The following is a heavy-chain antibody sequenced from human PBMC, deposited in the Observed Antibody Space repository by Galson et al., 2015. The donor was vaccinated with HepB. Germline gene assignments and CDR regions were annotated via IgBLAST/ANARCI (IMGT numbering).Heavy chain of an antibody. Sequence: SVKVSCKASGYSFTDHYIHWVRQAPGQGLEWMGGVHPNSGVTNSAQTFDGRVTMSRDTSISTAYMELSSLRSDDTAVYYCAILDFLPPFDPWGQGTLVTVSS. J-gene: IGHJ5*02. CDR1: GYSFTDHY. CDR3: AILDFLPPFDP. V-gene: IGHV1-2*02. D-gene: IGHD2/OR15-2a*01. CDR2: VHPNSGVT.